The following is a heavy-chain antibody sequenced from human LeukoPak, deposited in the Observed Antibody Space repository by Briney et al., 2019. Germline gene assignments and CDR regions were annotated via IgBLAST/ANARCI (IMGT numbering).Heavy chain of an antibody. CDR2: IYSGGST. Sequence: GGSLRLSCAASGFTVSSNYMSWVRQAPGKGLEWVSVIYSGGSTYYADSVKGRFTISRDNSKNTLYLQMNSLRAEDTAVYYCARGVTYYYDSSGPVGAFDIWGQGTMVTVSS. D-gene: IGHD3-22*01. CDR1: GFTVSSNY. CDR3: ARGVTYYYDSSGPVGAFDI. V-gene: IGHV3-53*01. J-gene: IGHJ3*02.